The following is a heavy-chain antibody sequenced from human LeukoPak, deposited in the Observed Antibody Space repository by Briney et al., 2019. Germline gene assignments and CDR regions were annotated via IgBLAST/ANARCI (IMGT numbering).Heavy chain of an antibody. CDR2: IYISGST. CDR3: ARDRGTWNDDGFDY. V-gene: IGHV4-4*07. J-gene: IGHJ4*02. CDR1: GGSISSYY. Sequence: SETLSLTCTVSGGSISSYYWSWIRQPAGKGLEWSGRIYISGSTNYNPSLKSRVTMSVDTSKNQFSLKLSSVTAADTAVYYCARDRGTWNDDGFDYWGQGTLVPVSS. D-gene: IGHD1-1*01.